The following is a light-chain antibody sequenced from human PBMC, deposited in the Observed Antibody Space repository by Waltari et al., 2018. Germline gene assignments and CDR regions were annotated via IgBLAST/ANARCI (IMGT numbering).Light chain of an antibody. CDR3: QVWDTTSDRVV. Sequence: SYVLTQPPSASVAPRKTARLTCGGNYVGSKCAHWYQQKPGQAPLLVVYDDSARPSGIPDRFSASNSGNTATLTISRVENGDEADYYCQVWDTTSDRVVFGGGTKLTVL. V-gene: IGLV3-21*03. CDR2: DDS. J-gene: IGLJ2*01. CDR1: YVGSKC.